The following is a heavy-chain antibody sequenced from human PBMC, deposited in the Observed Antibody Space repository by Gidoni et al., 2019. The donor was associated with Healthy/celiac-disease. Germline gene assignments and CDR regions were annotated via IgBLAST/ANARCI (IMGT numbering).Heavy chain of an antibody. J-gene: IGHJ4*02. CDR3: AKSGIVGVVIIPVN. Sequence: EVQLLESGGGLVQPGGSLRLSCSASGFTFSSYAMSWVRQAPGKGPEWVSAISGSGGSTYYADSVKGRFTISRDNSKNTLYLQMNSLRAEDTAVYYCAKSGIVGVVIIPVNWGQGTLVTVSS. CDR2: ISGSGGST. D-gene: IGHD3-3*01. V-gene: IGHV3-23*01. CDR1: GFTFSSYA.